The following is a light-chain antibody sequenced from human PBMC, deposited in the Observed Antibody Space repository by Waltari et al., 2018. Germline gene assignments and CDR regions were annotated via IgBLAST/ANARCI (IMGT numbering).Light chain of an antibody. CDR1: QTVLSSSNNKNY. J-gene: IGKJ4*01. CDR3: QQYYSLPLT. V-gene: IGKV4-1*01. CDR2: WAS. Sequence: DIVMTQSPDSLAVSLVERATINCKSSQTVLSSSNNKNYLTWYQQKPGQPPKLLVYWASTRESGVPDRFSGSGSGTDFTLTISSLQAEDVAVYFCQQYYSLPLTFGGGTKVEIK.